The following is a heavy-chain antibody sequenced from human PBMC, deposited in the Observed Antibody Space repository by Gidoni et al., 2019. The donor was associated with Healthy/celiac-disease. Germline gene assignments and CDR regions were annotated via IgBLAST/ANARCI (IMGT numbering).Heavy chain of an antibody. CDR2: ISWNSGSI. CDR3: AKSTKYYYDSSGSLLDY. Sequence: EVQLVESGGGLVQPGRSLRLSCAASGFTFDDYAMHWVRQAPGKGLEWVSGISWNSGSIGYADSVKGRFTISRDNAKNSLYLQMNSLRAEDTALYHCAKSTKYYYDSSGSLLDYWGQGTLVTVSS. V-gene: IGHV3-9*01. CDR1: GFTFDDYA. D-gene: IGHD3-22*01. J-gene: IGHJ4*02.